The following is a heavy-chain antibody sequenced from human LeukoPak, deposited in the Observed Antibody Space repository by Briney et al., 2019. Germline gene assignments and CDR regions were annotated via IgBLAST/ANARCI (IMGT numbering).Heavy chain of an antibody. D-gene: IGHD3-22*01. CDR2: IYPGDSDT. CDR3: ARIESSGYPYYFDY. CDR1: GYSFTRYW. V-gene: IGHV5-51*01. J-gene: IGHJ4*02. Sequence: GESLKISCKGSGYSFTRYWIGWVRQMPGNGLEWMWIIYPGDSDTRYSPSFQGQVTISADKSINTAYLQWSSLRASDTAIYYCARIESSGYPYYFDYWGQGTLVTVSS.